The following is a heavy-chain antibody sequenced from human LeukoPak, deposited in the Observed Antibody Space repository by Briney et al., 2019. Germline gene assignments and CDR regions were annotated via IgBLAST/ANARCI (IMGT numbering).Heavy chain of an antibody. Sequence: SVKVSCKASGDTFTSYDISWVRQAPGQGLEWMGRIIPILGIANYAQKFQGRVTITADKSTSTAYMELSSLRSEDTAVYYCARVPSYYDSSGSTVDYWGQGTLVTVSS. CDR3: ARVPSYYDSSGSTVDY. CDR2: IIPILGIA. V-gene: IGHV1-69*04. D-gene: IGHD3-22*01. J-gene: IGHJ4*02. CDR1: GDTFTSYD.